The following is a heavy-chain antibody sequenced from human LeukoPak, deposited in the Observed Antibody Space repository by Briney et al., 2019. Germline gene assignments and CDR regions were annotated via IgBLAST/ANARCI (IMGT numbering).Heavy chain of an antibody. CDR2: ISSSSSYT. CDR1: GFTFSGYY. CDR3: ARGGPRYFDWLLPDLDY. V-gene: IGHV3-11*06. D-gene: IGHD3-9*01. Sequence: GGSLRLSCAASGFTFSGYYMSWIRQAPGKGLEWVSYISSSSSYTNYADSVKGRFTISRDNAKNSLYLQMNSLRAEDTAVYYCARGGPRYFDWLLPDLDYWGQGTLVTVSS. J-gene: IGHJ4*02.